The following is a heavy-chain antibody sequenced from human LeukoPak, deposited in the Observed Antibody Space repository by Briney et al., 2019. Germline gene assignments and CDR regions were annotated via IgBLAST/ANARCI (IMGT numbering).Heavy chain of an antibody. CDR1: GGSFSGYY. V-gene: IGHV4-34*01. D-gene: IGHD1-26*01. J-gene: IGHJ3*02. CDR3: ARLKVGATLGPHWRDETPAFDI. CDR2: INHSGST. Sequence: PSETLSLTCAVYGGSFSGYYWSWIRQPPGKGLEWIGEINHSGSTNYNPSLKSRVTISVDTSKNQFSLKLSSVTAADTAVYYCARLKVGATLGPHWRDETPAFDIWGQGTMVTVSS.